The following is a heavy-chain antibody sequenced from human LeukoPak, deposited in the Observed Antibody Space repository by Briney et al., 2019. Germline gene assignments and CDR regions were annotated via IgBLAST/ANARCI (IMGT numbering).Heavy chain of an antibody. CDR3: TRLGEAVAGTEDY. Sequence: GGSLRLSCAASGFTFSGSAVHWVRQASGKGLEWVGRIRSKANSYATAYAASVKGRFTISRDDSKNTAYLQINSLKTEDTAVYYCTRLGEAVAGTEDYWGQGTLVTVSS. CDR1: GFTFSGSA. D-gene: IGHD6-19*01. V-gene: IGHV3-73*01. J-gene: IGHJ4*02. CDR2: IRSKANSYAT.